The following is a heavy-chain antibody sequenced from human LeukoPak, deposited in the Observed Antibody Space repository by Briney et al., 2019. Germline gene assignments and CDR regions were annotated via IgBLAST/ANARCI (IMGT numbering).Heavy chain of an antibody. CDR2: IYYSGST. V-gene: IGHV4-59*11. CDR3: ARWRWLQLGGPYYFDY. J-gene: IGHJ4*02. D-gene: IGHD5-24*01. Sequence: SETLSLTCTVSGGSISSRYWSWIRQPPGKGLEWIGYIYYSGSTHYNPSPKSRVTISVDTSKNQFSLKLSSVTAADTAVYYCARWRWLQLGGPYYFDYWGQGTLVTVSS. CDR1: GGSISSRY.